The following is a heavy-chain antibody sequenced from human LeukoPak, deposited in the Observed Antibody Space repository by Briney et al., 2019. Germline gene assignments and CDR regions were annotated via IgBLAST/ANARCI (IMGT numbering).Heavy chain of an antibody. D-gene: IGHD3-10*01. V-gene: IGHV4-34*01. CDR1: GMSLSDYY. Sequence: SETLSLTCGVSGMSLSDYYWTWIRQSPGKGLEWIGEINHGGSTDYNPSLKSRVTISIDTSKDQFSLKVNSVTAADTGVYYCARAMAISYFYYYMDVWGKGTTVTVSS. J-gene: IGHJ6*03. CDR3: ARAMAISYFYYYMDV. CDR2: INHGGST.